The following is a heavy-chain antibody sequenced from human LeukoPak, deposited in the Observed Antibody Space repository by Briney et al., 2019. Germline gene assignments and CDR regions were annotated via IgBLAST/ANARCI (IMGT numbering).Heavy chain of an antibody. J-gene: IGHJ4*02. D-gene: IGHD3-3*01. Sequence: GGSLRLSCVASGFSFSTYWMSWVRQAPEQGPEWVADIKEDGRTIYYVDSVKGRFTISRDNTKKSLFLQMRSLRAEDTAVYYCADLWRDGSWGQGTRVTVSS. CDR1: GFSFSTYW. V-gene: IGHV3-7*01. CDR3: ADLWRDGS. CDR2: IKEDGRTI.